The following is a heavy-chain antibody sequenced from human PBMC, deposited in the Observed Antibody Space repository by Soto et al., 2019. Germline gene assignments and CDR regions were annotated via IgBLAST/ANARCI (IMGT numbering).Heavy chain of an antibody. Sequence: QVQLAECGGGVVQPGMSLRRSCVASGFTFSSYGMHWVRQAPGKGLEWVAIISYDGSNTYYADSVKGRFTISRDNSKNTLYLQMNSLRAEDTSVYYCAKEGGLSGSYYISSSYYFDYWGQGTLVTVSS. CDR2: ISYDGSNT. CDR1: GFTFSSYG. V-gene: IGHV3-30*18. D-gene: IGHD1-26*01. J-gene: IGHJ4*02. CDR3: AKEGGLSGSYYISSSYYFDY.